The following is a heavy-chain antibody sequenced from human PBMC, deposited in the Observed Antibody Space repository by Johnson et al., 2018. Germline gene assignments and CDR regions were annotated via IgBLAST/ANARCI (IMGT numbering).Heavy chain of an antibody. Sequence: VQLLESGGGLVKPGGSLRLSCAASGFTFSDYYMSWIRQAPGKGLEWLSYISTSGKSISYADSVKGRFTISRDNAKNSLYLQMNSLRAEDTAVYYCAKDSSGYYSLASDYWGQGTLVTVSS. V-gene: IGHV3-11*04. CDR1: GFTFSDYY. CDR2: ISTSGKSI. D-gene: IGHD5-12*01. CDR3: AKDSSGYYSLASDY. J-gene: IGHJ4*02.